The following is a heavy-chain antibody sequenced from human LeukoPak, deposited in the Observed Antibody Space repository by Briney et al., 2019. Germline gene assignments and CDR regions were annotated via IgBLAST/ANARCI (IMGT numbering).Heavy chain of an antibody. Sequence: PGGALRLSCAASGFTFSSYGMHWVRQAPGKGLEWGAVISYDGSNKYYADSVKGGFTISRDNSKNTLYLQMNSLRAEDTAVYYCAKGAAADFYYYYYGMDVWGKGTTVTVSS. CDR2: ISYDGSNK. V-gene: IGHV3-30*18. D-gene: IGHD6-13*01. CDR3: AKGAAADFYYYYYGMDV. J-gene: IGHJ6*04. CDR1: GFTFSSYG.